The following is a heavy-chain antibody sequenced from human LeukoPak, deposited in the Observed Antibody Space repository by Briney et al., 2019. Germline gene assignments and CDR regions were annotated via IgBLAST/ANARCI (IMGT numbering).Heavy chain of an antibody. CDR2: ISGSGGST. D-gene: IGHD3-10*01. V-gene: IGHV3-23*01. J-gene: IGHJ4*02. CDR1: GFTFSSYA. CDR3: AKSEGREYYFDF. Sequence: PGGSLRPSCAASGFTFSSYAMSWVRQAPGKGLEWVLSISGSGGSTYYADSVKGRFTISRDNSKNTLYLQMNSLRAEDTAVYYCAKSEGREYYFDFWGQGTLVTVSS.